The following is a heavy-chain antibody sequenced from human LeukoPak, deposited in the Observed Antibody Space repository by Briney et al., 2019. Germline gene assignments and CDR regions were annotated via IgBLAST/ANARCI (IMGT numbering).Heavy chain of an antibody. V-gene: IGHV4-30-2*01. CDR2: IYHSGST. D-gene: IGHD6-13*01. Sequence: PSQTLSLTCTVSGGSISSGGYYWSWIRQPPGKGLEWIGYIYHSGSTYYNPSLKSRVTISVDRSKNQFSLKLSSVTAADTAVYYCARDPVSVAAAGIDYWGQGTLVTVSS. CDR3: ARDPVSVAAAGIDY. CDR1: GGSISSGGYY. J-gene: IGHJ4*02.